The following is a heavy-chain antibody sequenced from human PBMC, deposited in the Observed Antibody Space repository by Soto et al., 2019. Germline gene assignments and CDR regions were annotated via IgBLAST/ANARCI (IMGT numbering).Heavy chain of an antibody. V-gene: IGHV3-64*04. CDR1: GFTFSSYV. Sequence: VGSLRLSCSASGFTFSSYVMNWVRQAPGKGLEYVSGITSNGGSTFYADSVKGRFIISRDNSQNTLYLQMNSLRAEDTAVYYCARDRGYCSSTSCSQFGYWGQGT. CDR2: ITSNGGST. D-gene: IGHD2-2*01. J-gene: IGHJ4*02. CDR3: ARDRGYCSSTSCSQFGY.